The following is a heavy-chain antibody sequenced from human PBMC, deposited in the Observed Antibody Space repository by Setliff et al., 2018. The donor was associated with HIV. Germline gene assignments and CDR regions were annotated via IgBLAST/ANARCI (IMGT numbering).Heavy chain of an antibody. V-gene: IGHV1-18*01. D-gene: IGHD5-12*01. CDR1: GYNFGLYG. CDR2: VNEDNGDR. CDR3: VRDEKRAAGGSLYYFDL. Sequence: GSVTVSCKASGYNFGLYGISWVRQAPGQRLEWMGWVNEDNGDRNFAPNVQGRLVLTTDTSTNTAYMELTSLTPEDTALYYCVRDEKRAAGGSLYYFDLWGQGTLVTVSS. J-gene: IGHJ4*02.